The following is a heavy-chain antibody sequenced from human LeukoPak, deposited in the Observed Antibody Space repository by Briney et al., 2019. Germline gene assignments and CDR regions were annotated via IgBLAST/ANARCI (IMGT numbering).Heavy chain of an antibody. D-gene: IGHD3-22*01. V-gene: IGHV4-39*07. Sequence: PSETLSLTCTVSGGSISSSYYYWGWIRQPPGKGLEWIGSIYYSGSTYYNPSLKSRVTISADTSKNQFSLKLSSVTAADTAVYYCARDEYYYDSRGYSYYFDYWGQGTLVTVSS. J-gene: IGHJ4*02. CDR2: IYYSGST. CDR3: ARDEYYYDSRGYSYYFDY. CDR1: GGSISSSYYY.